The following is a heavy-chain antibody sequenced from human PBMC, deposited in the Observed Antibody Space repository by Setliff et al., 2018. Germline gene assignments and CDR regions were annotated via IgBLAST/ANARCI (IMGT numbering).Heavy chain of an antibody. J-gene: IGHJ4*02. D-gene: IGHD3-22*01. CDR2: ISAYSDDT. V-gene: IGHV1-18*01. CDR1: GHTLITFG. CDR3: AYDSSGYYPGY. Sequence: GASVKVSCKASGHTLITFGISWVRQAPGQGLEWMGWISAYSDDTKYAEKFQGRVAMTMDTSTGTAYMELRSLRSDDTAVYICAYDSSGYYPGYWGQGTLVTVSS.